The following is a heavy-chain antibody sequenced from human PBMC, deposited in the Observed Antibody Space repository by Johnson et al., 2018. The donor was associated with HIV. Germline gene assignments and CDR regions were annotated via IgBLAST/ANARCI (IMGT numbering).Heavy chain of an antibody. D-gene: IGHD6-13*01. J-gene: IGHJ3*02. Sequence: QMQLVESGGGVVQPGRSLRLSCAASGFTFSSYAMHWVRQAPGKGLEWVAVISYDGSNKYYADSVKGRLTISRDNSKNTLYLQMNSRRAEDTAVYYCAKGLGRAAAGTRNAFDIWGQGTLVTVSS. CDR2: ISYDGSNK. CDR1: GFTFSSYA. CDR3: AKGLGRAAAGTRNAFDI. V-gene: IGHV3-30-3*01.